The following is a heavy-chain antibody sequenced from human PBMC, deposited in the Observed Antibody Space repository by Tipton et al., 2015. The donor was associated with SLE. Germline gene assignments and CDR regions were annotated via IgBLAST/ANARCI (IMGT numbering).Heavy chain of an antibody. J-gene: IGHJ4*02. D-gene: IGHD6-6*01. CDR1: GYSISSGYY. Sequence: TLSLTCAVSGYSISSGYYWGWIRQPPGKGLEWIGSIYYSGSTYYNPSLKSRVTISVDTSKNQFSLKLSSVTAADTAVYYCARDGKGAARPFDYWGQGTLVTVSS. V-gene: IGHV4-38-2*02. CDR3: ARDGKGAARPFDY. CDR2: IYYSGST.